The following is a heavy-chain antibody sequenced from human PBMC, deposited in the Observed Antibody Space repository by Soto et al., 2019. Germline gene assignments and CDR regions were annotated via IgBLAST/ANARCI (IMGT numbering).Heavy chain of an antibody. CDR3: ARNPYGSYYYYYMDV. Sequence: SQTHCLTCTVAGGSISSGGYYWSLIHQHPGKGLEWIGYIYYSGSTYYNPSLKSRVTISVDTSKNQFSLKLSSVTAADTAVYYCARNPYGSYYYYYMDVWGKGTTVTVSS. CDR1: GGSISSGGYY. V-gene: IGHV4-31*03. J-gene: IGHJ6*03. D-gene: IGHD4-17*01. CDR2: IYYSGST.